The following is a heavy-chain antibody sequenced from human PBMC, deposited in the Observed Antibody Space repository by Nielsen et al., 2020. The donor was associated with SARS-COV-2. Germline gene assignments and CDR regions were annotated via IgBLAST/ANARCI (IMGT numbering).Heavy chain of an antibody. D-gene: IGHD4-17*01. V-gene: IGHV3-30*04. Sequence: GGSLRLSCAASGFTFSDYVMHWVRQAPGKGLEWVAVISYDGINKFYADAVKGRFTISRDNSNSTLFLQINSLRAEETAIYYCARSPPRVTTGVFDIWGQGTMVTVSS. CDR3: ARSPPRVTTGVFDI. CDR2: ISYDGINK. J-gene: IGHJ3*02. CDR1: GFTFSDYV.